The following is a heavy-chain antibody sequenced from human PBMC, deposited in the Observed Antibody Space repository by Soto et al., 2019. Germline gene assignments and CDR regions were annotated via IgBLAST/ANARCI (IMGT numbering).Heavy chain of an antibody. CDR3: ARGPRKSYAPYYYYYMDV. V-gene: IGHV4-34*01. Sequence: PSATLSLTCAVYCWAFSGYYCSWIRQPPGKGLEWIGESNHSGSTNYNPSLNSRVTIAVDTSKNQFSLKLSSVTAADTAVYYCARGPRKSYAPYYYYYMDVWGKETMVTVCS. CDR2: SNHSGST. J-gene: IGHJ6*03. D-gene: IGHD1-26*01. CDR1: CWAFSGYY.